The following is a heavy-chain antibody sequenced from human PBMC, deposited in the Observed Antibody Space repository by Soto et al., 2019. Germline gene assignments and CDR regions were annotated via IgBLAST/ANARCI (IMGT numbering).Heavy chain of an antibody. V-gene: IGHV4-59*01. CDR2: IYYSGST. J-gene: IGHJ6*03. D-gene: IGHD3-3*02. CDR1: GGSISSYY. Sequence: QVQLQESGPGLVKPSETLSLTSTVSGGSISSYYWSWIRQPPGKGLEWIGYIYYSGSTNYNPSLKSRVTISVDTSKNQFSLKLSSVTAADTAVYYCARLAYYYYMDVWGKGTTVTVSS. CDR3: ARLAYYYYMDV.